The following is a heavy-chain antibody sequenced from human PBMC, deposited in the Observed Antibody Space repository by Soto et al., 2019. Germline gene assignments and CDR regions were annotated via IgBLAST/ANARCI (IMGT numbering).Heavy chain of an antibody. D-gene: IGHD2-21*02. CDR2: ISSYGGST. V-gene: IGHV3-64D*08. J-gene: IGHJ3*02. Sequence: GGSLRLSCSASGFTFSTYAMHWVRQAPGKGLEYVSAISSYGGSTYYADSVKGRFTISRDNSKNTLYLQMSSLRPEDTAVYYCVKDVNRSSGGNSDGGAFDIWGQGTLVTVSS. CDR1: GFTFSTYA. CDR3: VKDVNRSSGGNSDGGAFDI.